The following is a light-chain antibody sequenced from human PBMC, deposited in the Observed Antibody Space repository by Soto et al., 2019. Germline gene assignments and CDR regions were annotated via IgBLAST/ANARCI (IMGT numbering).Light chain of an antibody. CDR1: QSVSSSY. CDR3: QQYGSSPGT. J-gene: IGKJ1*01. Sequence: EIVLTQSSGTLSLSPGERATLSCRASQSVSSSYLAWYQQKPGQAPRLLIYGASSRATGIPDRFSGSGSGTDFTLTISRLEPEDFAVYYCQQYGSSPGTFGQGTKVAIK. CDR2: GAS. V-gene: IGKV3-20*01.